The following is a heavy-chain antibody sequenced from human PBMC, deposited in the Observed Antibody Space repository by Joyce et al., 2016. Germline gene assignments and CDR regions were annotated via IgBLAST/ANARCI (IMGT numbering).Heavy chain of an antibody. CDR2: SNSDGNST. D-gene: IGHD3-22*01. V-gene: IGHV3-74*01. CDR1: GFTFSGVW. CDR3: ARGYYYYDGVDY. J-gene: IGHJ4*02. Sequence: EVQLVESGGGLVQPGGFLRLSCAASGFTFSGVWMHWVGQATVKGLVWVSRSNSDGNSTNYADSVKGRFTISRDNAKNTLYLQMSSLRAEDTAVYYCARGYYYYDGVDYWGQGTLVTVSS.